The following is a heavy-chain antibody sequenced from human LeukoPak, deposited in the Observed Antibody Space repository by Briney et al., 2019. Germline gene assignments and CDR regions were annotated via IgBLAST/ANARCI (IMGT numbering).Heavy chain of an antibody. CDR1: GFTFSSYA. J-gene: IGHJ4*02. CDR3: AKELSDGTTIYLEY. Sequence: GGSLRLSCAASGFTFSSYAMSWVRQAPGKGLEWVSAISGSGGSTYYADSVKGRFTISRDNSKNTLYLQMNSLRAEDTAVYFCAKELSDGTTIYLEYWGQGALVTVSS. D-gene: IGHD1-1*01. CDR2: ISGSGGST. V-gene: IGHV3-23*01.